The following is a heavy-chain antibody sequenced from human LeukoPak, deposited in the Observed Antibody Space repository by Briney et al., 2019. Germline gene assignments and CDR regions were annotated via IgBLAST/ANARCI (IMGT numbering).Heavy chain of an antibody. CDR1: GGSISSYY. V-gene: IGHV4-4*07. CDR2: IYISGST. J-gene: IGHJ5*02. CDR3: ARVRARTWDIVVVPAAEEGWFDP. Sequence: SETLSLTCTVSGGSISSYYWSWIRQPAGKGLEWIGRIYISGSTNYNPSLKSRVTISVDTSKNQFSLKLSSVTAADTAVYYCARVRARTWDIVVVPAAEEGWFDPWGQGTLVTVSS. D-gene: IGHD2-2*01.